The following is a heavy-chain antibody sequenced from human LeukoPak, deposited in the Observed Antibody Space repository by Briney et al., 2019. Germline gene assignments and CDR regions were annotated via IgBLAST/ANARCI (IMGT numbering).Heavy chain of an antibody. D-gene: IGHD3-22*01. Sequence: LRLSCAASGFPFSDYYMSWLPPPPGKALEWLARIDWDDDKYYSTPLKTRLTISKDTSKNQVVLTMTNMDPVDTARYYCARIGYYGSSGYSYFDYWGQGTLVTVSS. CDR2: IDWDDDK. V-gene: IGHV2-70*11. CDR3: ARIGYYGSSGYSYFDY. J-gene: IGHJ4*02. CDR1: GFPFSDYY.